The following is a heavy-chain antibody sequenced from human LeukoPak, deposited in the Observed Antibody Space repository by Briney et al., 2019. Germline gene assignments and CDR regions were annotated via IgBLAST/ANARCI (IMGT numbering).Heavy chain of an antibody. J-gene: IGHJ4*02. Sequence: GGSLRLSCATSGFTFSSSAMSWVRQAPGKGLEWVSAISNNGGYTYYADSVQGRFTISRDNSKSTLCLQMNSLRAEDTAVYYCAKQLGYCSDGSCYFPYWGQGTLVTVSS. CDR2: ISNNGGYT. D-gene: IGHD2-15*01. CDR1: GFTFSSSA. V-gene: IGHV3-23*01. CDR3: AKQLGYCSDGSCYFPY.